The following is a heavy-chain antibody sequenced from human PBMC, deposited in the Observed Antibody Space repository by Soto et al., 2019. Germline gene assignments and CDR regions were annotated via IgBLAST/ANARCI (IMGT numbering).Heavy chain of an antibody. CDR2: INHSGST. D-gene: IGHD6-6*01. V-gene: IGHV4-34*01. CDR3: ARTSRFDY. CDR1: GGSFSGYY. Sequence: QVQLQQWGAGLLKPSETLSLTCAVYGGSFSGYYWSWIRQPPGKGLEWIGEINHSGSTNYNPSLMRIVXXSVHPPKNPFSLKLSSVTAADTAVYYCARTSRFDYWGQGTLVTVSS. J-gene: IGHJ4*02.